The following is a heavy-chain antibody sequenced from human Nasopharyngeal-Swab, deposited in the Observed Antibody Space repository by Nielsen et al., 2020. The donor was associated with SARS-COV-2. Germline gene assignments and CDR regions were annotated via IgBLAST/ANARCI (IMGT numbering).Heavy chain of an antibody. V-gene: IGHV3-48*02. CDR2: ISSSSSTS. CDR1: GFTISSNG. Sequence: GESLKISCAASGFTISSNGMNWVPQAPGKGLEWVAYISSSSSTSYYADSVKGRFTISRDNPKNSLYLQMNSLRDEDTAVYYCARDVGIVGATLDNWGQGTLVTVSS. CDR3: ARDVGIVGATLDN. J-gene: IGHJ4*02. D-gene: IGHD1-26*01.